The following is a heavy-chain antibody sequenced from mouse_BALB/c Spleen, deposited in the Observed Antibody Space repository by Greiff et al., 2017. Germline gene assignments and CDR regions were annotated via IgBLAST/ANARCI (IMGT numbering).Heavy chain of an antibody. CDR3: ARDQEITTATGAWFAY. CDR1: GFTFSDYY. V-gene: IGHV5-4*02. CDR2: ISDGGSYT. Sequence: EVQLVESGGGLVKPGGSLKLSCAASGFTFSDYYMYWVRQTPEKRLEWVATISDGGSYTYYPDSVKGRFTISRDNAKNNLYLQMSSLKSEDTAMYYCARDQEITTATGAWFAYWGQGTLVTVSA. J-gene: IGHJ3*01. D-gene: IGHD1-2*01.